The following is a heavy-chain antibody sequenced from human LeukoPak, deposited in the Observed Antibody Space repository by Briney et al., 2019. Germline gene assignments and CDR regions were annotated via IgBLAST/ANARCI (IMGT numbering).Heavy chain of an antibody. V-gene: IGHV3-9*03. D-gene: IGHD6-13*01. J-gene: IGHJ6*03. CDR2: ISWNSGSI. CDR1: GFTFDDYA. CDR3: AKDIAAAGMLNYMDV. Sequence: GGSLRLSCAASGFTFDDYAMHWVRQAPGKGLEWVSGISWNSGSIGYADSVKGRFTISRDNAKNSLYLQMNSLRAEDMALYYCAKDIAAAGMLNYMDVWGKGTTVTVSS.